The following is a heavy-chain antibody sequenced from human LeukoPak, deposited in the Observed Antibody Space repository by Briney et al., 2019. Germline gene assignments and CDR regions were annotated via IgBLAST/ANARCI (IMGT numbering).Heavy chain of an antibody. Sequence: PGRSLRLSCAASGFTFSSYGMHWVRQAPGKGLEWVAVISYDGSNKYYADSVKGRFTISRDNSKNTLYLQMNSLRAEDTAVYYCAKGAELLWFGETSPFDPWGQGTLVTVCS. CDR2: ISYDGSNK. CDR1: GFTFSSYG. D-gene: IGHD3-10*01. V-gene: IGHV3-30*18. J-gene: IGHJ5*02. CDR3: AKGAELLWFGETSPFDP.